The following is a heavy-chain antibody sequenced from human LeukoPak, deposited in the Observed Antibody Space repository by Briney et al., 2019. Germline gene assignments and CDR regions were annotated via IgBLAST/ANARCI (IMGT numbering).Heavy chain of an antibody. D-gene: IGHD3-3*01. Sequence: GGSLRLSCAASGFTFSSYGMHWVRQAPGKGLEWVAFIRYDGSNKYYADSVKGRFTISRDNSKNTLYLQMNSLRAEDTAVYYYAKGRFLEWLRFDYWGQGTLLTVSS. CDR3: AKGRFLEWLRFDY. CDR2: IRYDGSNK. CDR1: GFTFSSYG. V-gene: IGHV3-30*02. J-gene: IGHJ4*02.